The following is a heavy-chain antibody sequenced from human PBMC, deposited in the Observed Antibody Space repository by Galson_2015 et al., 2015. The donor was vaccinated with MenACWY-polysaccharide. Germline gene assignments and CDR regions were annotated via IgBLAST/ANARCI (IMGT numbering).Heavy chain of an antibody. D-gene: IGHD5-18*01. CDR2: MNPNSGNI. Sequence: SVKVSCKASGYTFTNHFITWVRQAPGQGLEWMGWMNPNSGNIGYAQKFLGKFTMTRDTSIGTAYMELNDLRPEHTAVYYCARAGYKASDYCGQGTLVTVSS. J-gene: IGHJ4*02. CDR1: GYTFTNHF. V-gene: IGHV1-8*02. CDR3: ARAGYKASDY.